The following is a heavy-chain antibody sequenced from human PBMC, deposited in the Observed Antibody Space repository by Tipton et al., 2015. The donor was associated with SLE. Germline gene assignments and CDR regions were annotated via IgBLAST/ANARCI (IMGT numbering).Heavy chain of an antibody. Sequence: SLRLSCAASGFTFSSYWMSWVRQAPGKGLEWVANIKQDGSEKYYVDSVKGRFTISRDNAKNSLYLQMNSLRAEDTAVYYCARSQQLVRWYFDLWGRGTLVTVSS. D-gene: IGHD6-13*01. J-gene: IGHJ2*01. V-gene: IGHV3-7*01. CDR2: IKQDGSEK. CDR1: GFTFSSYW. CDR3: ARSQQLVRWYFDL.